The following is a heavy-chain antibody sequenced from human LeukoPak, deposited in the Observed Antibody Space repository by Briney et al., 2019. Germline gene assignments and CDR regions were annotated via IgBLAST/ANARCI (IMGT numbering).Heavy chain of an antibody. CDR3: ARVKSYSNYLGLDP. D-gene: IGHD4-11*01. CDR2: INTNTGNP. Sequence: ASVKVSCKASGGTFSSYAISWVRQAPGQGLEWMGLINTNTGNPTYAQGFTGRFVFSLDTSVSTAYLQISSLKAEDTAVYYCARVKSYSNYLGLDPWGQGTLVTVSS. V-gene: IGHV7-4-1*02. CDR1: GGTFSSYA. J-gene: IGHJ5*02.